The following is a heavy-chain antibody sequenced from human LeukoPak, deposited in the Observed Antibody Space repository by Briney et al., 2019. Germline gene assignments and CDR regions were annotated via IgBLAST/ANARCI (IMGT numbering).Heavy chain of an antibody. CDR1: GGSFSDYY. D-gene: IGHD3-22*01. J-gene: IGHJ4*02. CDR3: ARGILRDYYDSSGFYHRGGVGY. CDR2: INHSGIT. V-gene: IGHV4-34*01. Sequence: SETLSLTCAVYGGSFSDYYWSWIRQPPGKGLEYIGEINHSGITNYNPSLMSRVTISVETSKNQFSLRLSSVTAADTAMYFCARGILRDYYDSSGFYHRGGVGYWGQGTLVTVSS.